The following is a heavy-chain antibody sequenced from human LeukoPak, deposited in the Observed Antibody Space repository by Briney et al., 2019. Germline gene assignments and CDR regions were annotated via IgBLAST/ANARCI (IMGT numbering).Heavy chain of an antibody. Sequence: GRSLRLSCAAPGFTFSNYAMTWVRQAPGRGRGWVSLIGHYGGDIHYADSVEGRFTISRDNSANTLYLQMNSLRAEDTAVYYCARYCGGDCFRNFDSWGQGTLVTVSS. V-gene: IGHV3-23*01. D-gene: IGHD2-21*02. CDR1: GFTFSNYA. CDR3: ARYCGGDCFRNFDS. CDR2: IGHYGGDI. J-gene: IGHJ4*02.